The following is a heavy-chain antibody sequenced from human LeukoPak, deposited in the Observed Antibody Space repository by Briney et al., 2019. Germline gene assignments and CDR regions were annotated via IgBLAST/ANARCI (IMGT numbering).Heavy chain of an antibody. D-gene: IGHD2-2*01. J-gene: IGHJ6*03. V-gene: IGHV4-38-2*02. CDR2: IYHSGST. Sequence: SETLSLTCTVSGYSISSGYYWGWIRQPPGKGLEWIGSIYHSGSTYYNPSLKSRVTISVDTSKNQFSLKLSSVTAADTAVYYCAITYCSSTSCYLQKYYVDVWGKGITVTVSS. CDR1: GYSISSGYY. CDR3: AITYCSSTSCYLQKYYVDV.